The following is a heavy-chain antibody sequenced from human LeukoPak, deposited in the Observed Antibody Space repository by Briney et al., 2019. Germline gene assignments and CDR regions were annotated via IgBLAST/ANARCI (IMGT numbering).Heavy chain of an antibody. CDR3: TRHVPYYDSDFSAWGMDV. Sequence: SETLSLTCTVSGGSNYWSWIRQPPGKGLEWIGYIYDSVFTKYNPSLKSRVTISVDTSKNQFSLRLSSVTAADTAVYYCTRHVPYYDSDFSAWGMDVWGQGTTVTVSS. V-gene: IGHV4-59*08. CDR1: GGSNY. J-gene: IGHJ6*02. CDR2: IYDSVFT. D-gene: IGHD3-16*01.